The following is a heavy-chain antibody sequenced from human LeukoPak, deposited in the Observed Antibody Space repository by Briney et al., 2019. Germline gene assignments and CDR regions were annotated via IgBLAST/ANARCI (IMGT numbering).Heavy chain of an antibody. CDR1: GFTFGDYA. CDR3: AKEVEYYFGSRTYYDFVGFDY. CDR2: ISYDGSGN. D-gene: IGHD3-10*01. Sequence: PGPSLRLSCVASGFTFGDYAMHWVRQAPGKGREGVAGISYDGSGNFYGDSVKGRFTISRDNNKNTVYLQMNSLRPEDTAVYYCAKEVEYYFGSRTYYDFVGFDYWGQGALVTVSS. V-gene: IGHV3-30*18. J-gene: IGHJ4*02.